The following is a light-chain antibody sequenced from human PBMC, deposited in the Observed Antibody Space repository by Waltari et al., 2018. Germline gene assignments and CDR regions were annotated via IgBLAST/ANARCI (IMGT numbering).Light chain of an antibody. CDR3: QQSYSTPWT. CDR2: AAS. Sequence: DIQMTQSPSSLSASAGDRVTITCRASQSITNFLNWYQQTPGKAPKLLISAASSFQMGVPSRLSGSGSGTDFTLTISSLQPDDFATYYCQQSYSTPWTFGQGTKVELK. CDR1: QSITNF. V-gene: IGKV1-39*01. J-gene: IGKJ1*01.